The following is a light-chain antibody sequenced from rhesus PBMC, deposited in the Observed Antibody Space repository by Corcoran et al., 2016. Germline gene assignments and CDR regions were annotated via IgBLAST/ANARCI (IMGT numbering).Light chain of an antibody. Sequence: DIQMTQSPSSLSASVGDRVTITCRASENVNISLHWYQQKPGKDHKHLIYYANSLASGVPSRFSGSGSGTEFTLTISSLQPEDFATYYCQQGNSNPYSFGQGTKVEIQ. CDR3: QQGNSNPYS. CDR1: ENVNIS. V-gene: IGKV1-32*02. CDR2: YAN. J-gene: IGKJ2*01.